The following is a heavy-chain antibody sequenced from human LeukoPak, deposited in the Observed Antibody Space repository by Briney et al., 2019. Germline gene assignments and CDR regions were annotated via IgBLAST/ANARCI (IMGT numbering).Heavy chain of an antibody. J-gene: IGHJ4*02. CDR3: AKDLYCSSTSCYKRGGDYFDY. V-gene: IGHV3-74*01. Sequence: GGSLRLSCAASGFTFSDYWMHWVRQAPGKGLVWVSHINEDGTSTSYADSVKGRFTISRDNSKNTLYLQMNSLRAEDTAVYYCAKDLYCSSTSCYKRGGDYFDYWGQGTLVTVSS. CDR1: GFTFSDYW. CDR2: INEDGTST. D-gene: IGHD2-2*02.